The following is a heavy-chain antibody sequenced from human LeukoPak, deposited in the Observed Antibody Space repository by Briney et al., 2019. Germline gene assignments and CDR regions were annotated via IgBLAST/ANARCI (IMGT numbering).Heavy chain of an antibody. Sequence: SVKVSCKASGGTFSSYAISWVRQAPGQGLEWMGGIIPIFGTANYAQKFQGRVTITADESTSTAYMELSSLRSEDTAVYYCARVVPAAVNEQYYYYYMDVWGKGTTVTVSS. CDR1: GGTFSSYA. D-gene: IGHD2-2*01. CDR3: ARVVPAAVNEQYYYYYMDV. V-gene: IGHV1-69*13. CDR2: IIPIFGTA. J-gene: IGHJ6*03.